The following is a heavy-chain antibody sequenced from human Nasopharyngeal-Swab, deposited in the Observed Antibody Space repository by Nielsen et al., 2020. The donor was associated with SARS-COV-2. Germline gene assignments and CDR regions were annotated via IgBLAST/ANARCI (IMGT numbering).Heavy chain of an antibody. J-gene: IGHJ2*01. Sequence: VRQMPGKGLEWIGSIYYSGSTNYNPSLKSRVTISVDTSKNQFSLKLSSVTAADTAVYYCARDIRTYDILTGYSLGYFDLWGRGTLVTVSS. D-gene: IGHD3-9*01. CDR2: IYYSGST. CDR3: ARDIRTYDILTGYSLGYFDL. V-gene: IGHV4-39*07.